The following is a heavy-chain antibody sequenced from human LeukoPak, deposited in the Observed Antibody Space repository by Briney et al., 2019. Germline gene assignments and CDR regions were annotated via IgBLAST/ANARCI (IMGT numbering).Heavy chain of an antibody. CDR1: GFTFSSYG. D-gene: IGHD3-22*01. V-gene: IGHV3-30*02. CDR2: IRWDGSIK. Sequence: GGSLRLSCAASGFTFSSYGMHWVRQAPGKGLEGVAFIRWDGSIKYYADSVKGRFTISRDTSKNTLYLQMNSLRAEDTAVYYCARSKSYDSSGYYFDYWGQGTLVTVSS. CDR3: ARSKSYDSSGYYFDY. J-gene: IGHJ4*02.